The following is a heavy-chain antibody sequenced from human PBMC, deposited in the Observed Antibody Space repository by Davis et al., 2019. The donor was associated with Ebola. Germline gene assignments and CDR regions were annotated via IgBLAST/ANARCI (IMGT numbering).Heavy chain of an antibody. V-gene: IGHV4-59*11. CDR3: ARDTSY. CDR2: IYFTGTT. J-gene: IGHJ4*02. CDR1: GVSFTDHV. D-gene: IGHD3-16*01. Sequence: SETLSLTCAVYGVSFTDHVWNWIRQSPGKGLAWIGYIYFTGTTYYTPSLKSRVTISVDRSKNQFSLKLSSVTAADTAVYYCARDTSYWGQGTLVTVSS.